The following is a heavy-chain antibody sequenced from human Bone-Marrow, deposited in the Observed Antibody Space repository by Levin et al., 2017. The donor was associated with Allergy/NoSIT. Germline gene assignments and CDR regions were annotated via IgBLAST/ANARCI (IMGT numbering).Heavy chain of an antibody. CDR2: ISYDGSNK. V-gene: IGHV3-30*18. Sequence: PGGSLRLSCAASGFTFSSYGMHWVRQAPGKGLEWVAVISYDGSNKYYADSVKGRFTISRDNSKNTLYLQMNSLRAEDTAVYYCAKVVGGAYDSSAPHQAGYYYGMDVWGQGTTVTVSS. CDR1: GFTFSSYG. D-gene: IGHD3-22*01. CDR3: AKVVGGAYDSSAPHQAGYYYGMDV. J-gene: IGHJ6*02.